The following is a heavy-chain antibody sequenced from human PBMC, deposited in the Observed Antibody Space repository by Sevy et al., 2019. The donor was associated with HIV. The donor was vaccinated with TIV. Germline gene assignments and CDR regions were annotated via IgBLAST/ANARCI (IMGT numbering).Heavy chain of an antibody. D-gene: IGHD4-4*01. CDR1: GFIFANYA. J-gene: IGHJ5*02. Sequence: GGSLRLSCAASGFIFANYAMNWVRQAPGRGLEWVSVISASGGNTNYVDSVKGRFTISRDNSKNTVYLQMNSLRAEDTAIYYCAKRGPTNWFDPWGQGTLVTVSS. V-gene: IGHV3-23*01. CDR2: ISASGGNT. CDR3: AKRGPTNWFDP.